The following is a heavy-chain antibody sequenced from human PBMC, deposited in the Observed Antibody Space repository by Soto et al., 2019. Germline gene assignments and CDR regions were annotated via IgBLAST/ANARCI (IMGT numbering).Heavy chain of an antibody. V-gene: IGHV3-23*01. CDR1: GFTFSSYS. Sequence: GGSLRLSCAASGFTFSSYSMSWVRQAPGKGLEWVSTISGSGGSTYHADSVKGRFTISRDNSKNTLYLQMNSLRAEDTAVYYCATAHIKRYSGYDFDYWGQGTLVTVSS. CDR2: ISGSGGST. CDR3: ATAHIKRYSGYDFDY. J-gene: IGHJ4*02. D-gene: IGHD5-12*01.